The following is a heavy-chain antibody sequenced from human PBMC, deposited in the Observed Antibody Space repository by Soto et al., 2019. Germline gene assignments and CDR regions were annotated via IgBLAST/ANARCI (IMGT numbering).Heavy chain of an antibody. CDR3: ARGGVVVTALRFDY. CDR2: VYYTGNT. D-gene: IGHD2-21*02. J-gene: IGHJ4*02. Sequence: QVQLQESGPGLVKASQTLSVTCTVSGDSINRGGYYWIWIRQFPGKGLEWIGSVYYTGNTSYNPSLESRAAISVDTSMKHFSLKLSSVTAADTAVYDCARGGVVVTALRFDYWGQGTLVTVSS. V-gene: IGHV4-31*03. CDR1: GDSINRGGYY.